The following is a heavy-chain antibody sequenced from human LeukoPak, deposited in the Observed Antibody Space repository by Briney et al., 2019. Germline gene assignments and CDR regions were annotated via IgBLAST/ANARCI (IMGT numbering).Heavy chain of an antibody. V-gene: IGHV4-34*01. CDR3: ARGRGTLVWEYYFDY. J-gene: IGHJ4*02. Sequence: PSETLSLTCAVYGGSFSDYYWSWIRQPPGKGLEWIGEINHSGSTNYNPSLKSRVTISVDTSKNQFSLKLSSVTAADTAVYYCARGRGTLVWEYYFDYWGQGTLVTVSS. CDR2: INHSGST. CDR1: GGSFSDYY. D-gene: IGHD3-10*01.